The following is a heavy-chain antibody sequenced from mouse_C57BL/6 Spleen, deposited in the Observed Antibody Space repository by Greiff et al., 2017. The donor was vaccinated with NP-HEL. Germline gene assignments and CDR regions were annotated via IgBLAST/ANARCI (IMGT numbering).Heavy chain of an antibody. D-gene: IGHD2-1*01. CDR1: GFNIKDDY. V-gene: IGHV14-4*01. CDR3: TSGGNYGGAMDY. Sequence: EVQLVESGAELVRPGASVKLSCTASGFNIKDDYMHWVKQRPEQGLEWIGWIDPENGDTEYASKFQGKATITADTSSNTAYLQLSSLTSEDTAVYYCTSGGNYGGAMDYWGQGTSVTVSS. CDR2: IDPENGDT. J-gene: IGHJ4*01.